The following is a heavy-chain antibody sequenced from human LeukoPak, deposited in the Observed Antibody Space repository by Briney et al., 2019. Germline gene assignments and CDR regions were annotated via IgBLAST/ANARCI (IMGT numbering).Heavy chain of an antibody. CDR3: ARRYCSGGSCPFDY. Sequence: QPGGSLILSCSASGFTFSNFVTHWVRPAPGKGLEYVAIINDNGYNTDYAGSVKGRFTVARYNSKNTLYLPMTSLRPEDTAVYYCARRYCSGGSCPFDYWGQGTLVTVSS. J-gene: IGHJ4*02. CDR2: INDNGYNT. V-gene: IGHV3-64D*09. D-gene: IGHD2-15*01. CDR1: GFTFSNFV.